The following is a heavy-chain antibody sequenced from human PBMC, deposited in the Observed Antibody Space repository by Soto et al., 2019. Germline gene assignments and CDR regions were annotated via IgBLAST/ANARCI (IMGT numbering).Heavy chain of an antibody. CDR3: ARDLYYSSGRYFDHDAFDI. V-gene: IGHV1-18*01. J-gene: IGHJ3*02. D-gene: IGHD6-19*01. CDR1: GYNFTSYG. CDR2: ISPHNDRT. Sequence: QVQLVQSGADVKKPGASVKVSCKASGYNFTSYGISWVRQAPGQGLEWMGWISPHNDRTKYARRFHDRVTMTTETPTSTVYMELGRLRSDDTAVYYCARDLYYSSGRYFDHDAFDIWGQGTVVTVSS.